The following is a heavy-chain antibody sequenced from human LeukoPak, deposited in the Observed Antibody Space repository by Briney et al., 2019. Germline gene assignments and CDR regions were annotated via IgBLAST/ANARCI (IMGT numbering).Heavy chain of an antibody. V-gene: IGHV4-39*07. D-gene: IGHD2-15*01. CDR3: ARAYCSGGSCYGFDY. J-gene: IGHJ4*02. Sequence: SSETLSLTCSVSGGSITNSSYYWGWIRQPPGKGLEWIGEIHHSGSTNYNPSLKSRVTISIDKSSNQFSLKLTSVTAADTAVYFCARAYCSGGSCYGFDYWGQGTLITVSS. CDR2: IHHSGST. CDR1: GGSITNSSYY.